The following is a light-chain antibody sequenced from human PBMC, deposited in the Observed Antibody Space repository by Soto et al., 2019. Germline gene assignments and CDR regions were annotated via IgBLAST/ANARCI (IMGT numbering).Light chain of an antibody. CDR3: QQYGSYSPWT. V-gene: IGKV1-5*03. J-gene: IGKJ1*01. Sequence: DIQMTQSPSTLSASVGDRVTITCRASQSISSRLAWYQQKPGKAPKLLIYKASSLESGVPSRFSGSGSGTEFTLTISSLQPDDFASYYCQQYGSYSPWTFGQGTKVEIK. CDR1: QSISSR. CDR2: KAS.